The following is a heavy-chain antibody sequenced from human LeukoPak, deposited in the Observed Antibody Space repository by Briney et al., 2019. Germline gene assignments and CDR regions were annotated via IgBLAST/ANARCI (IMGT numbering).Heavy chain of an antibody. J-gene: IGHJ3*02. CDR1: GGSISSYY. Sequence: LETLSLTCTVSGGSISSYYWGWIRQPPGKGLEWIGYIHYSGSTNYNPSLKSRVTMSLDTSKNQFSLNLTSVTAADTAVYYCARVLFTEEDAFDIWGQGTMVTVSS. V-gene: IGHV4-59*12. CDR3: ARVLFTEEDAFDI. CDR2: IHYSGST.